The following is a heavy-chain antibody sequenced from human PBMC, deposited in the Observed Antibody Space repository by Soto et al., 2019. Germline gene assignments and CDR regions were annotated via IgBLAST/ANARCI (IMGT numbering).Heavy chain of an antibody. CDR1: GFTFNNYA. V-gene: IGHV3-23*01. CDR2: ISGSGGST. D-gene: IGHD2-2*01. CDR3: AKGVDSVVVPASVLDYHYGMDV. J-gene: IGHJ6*02. Sequence: GGSLRLSCAASGFTFNNYAMSWVRQAPGKGLEWVSGISGSGGSTCYADSVKGRFTISRDNSKKTLYLQMNSLRAEDTAVYYCAKGVDSVVVPASVLDYHYGMDVWGQGTTVTVSS.